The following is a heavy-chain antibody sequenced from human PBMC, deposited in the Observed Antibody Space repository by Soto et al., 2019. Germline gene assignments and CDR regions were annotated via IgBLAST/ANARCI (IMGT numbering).Heavy chain of an antibody. CDR3: ARHEAHSGWYFDY. J-gene: IGHJ4*02. CDR2: IYYSGST. CDR1: GGSISSSSYY. D-gene: IGHD6-19*01. Sequence: QLQLQESGPGLVKPSETLSLTCTVSGGSISSSSYYWGWIRQPPGKGLEWIGSIYYSGSTYYNPSLKSRVTISVDTSKNQFSLKLSSVTAADTAVYYCARHEAHSGWYFDYWGQGTLVTVSS. V-gene: IGHV4-39*01.